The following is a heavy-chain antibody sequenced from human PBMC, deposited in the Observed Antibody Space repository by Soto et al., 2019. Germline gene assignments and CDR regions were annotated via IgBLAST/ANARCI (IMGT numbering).Heavy chain of an antibody. V-gene: IGHV3-7*01. CDR3: SISLNS. J-gene: IGHJ4*02. CDR2: ISPDGSEK. CDR1: GFTFSSFW. Sequence: GGSLRLSCAASGFTFSSFWMDWVRQAPGKGLEWVANISPDGSEKHYVDSVRGRFTISRDNARNSLYLHMRSLTAEDSALYYCSISLNSWGQGTRVTVS.